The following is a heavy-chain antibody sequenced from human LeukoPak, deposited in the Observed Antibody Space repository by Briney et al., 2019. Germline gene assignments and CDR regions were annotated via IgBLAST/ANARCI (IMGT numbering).Heavy chain of an antibody. Sequence: GESLKISCKASGYRFTNYWIGWVRQMPGKGLEWMRIIYPGDSDTRYSPSFQGQVTISADKSISTAYLQWSSLKASDTAMYYCARRIAAAAMSLSFDYWGQGTLVTVSS. V-gene: IGHV5-51*01. D-gene: IGHD6-13*01. CDR2: IYPGDSDT. J-gene: IGHJ4*02. CDR3: ARRIAAAAMSLSFDY. CDR1: GYRFTNYW.